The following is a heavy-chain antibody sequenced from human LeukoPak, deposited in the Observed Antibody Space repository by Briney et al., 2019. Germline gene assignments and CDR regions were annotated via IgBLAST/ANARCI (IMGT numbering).Heavy chain of an antibody. CDR3: ARQNSGARLNV. Sequence: SETLSLTCTVSGDSMSSYYWSWIRQPPGKGLEWIGHIYYGGSTDYNPSLKSRLTISVDTSKNQFSLQLSSVTAADTAVYFCARQNSGARLNVWGQGTTVTVSS. V-gene: IGHV4-59*08. J-gene: IGHJ6*02. D-gene: IGHD6-25*01. CDR2: IYYGGST. CDR1: GDSMSSYY.